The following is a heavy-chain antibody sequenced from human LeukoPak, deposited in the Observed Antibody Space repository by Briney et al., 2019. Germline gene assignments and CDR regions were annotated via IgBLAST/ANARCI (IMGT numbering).Heavy chain of an antibody. D-gene: IGHD3-22*01. CDR3: AKDPTHYRVWDDYDSTVLSY. Sequence: GGSLRLSRAASGFTFSSYGMHWVRQAPGKGLEWAAFIRYDGCNKYYADSVKGRFTISRDNSKNTLYLQMNSLRAADTAVYYCAKDPTHYRVWDDYDSTVLSYWGQGTLVTVSS. CDR1: GFTFSSYG. CDR2: IRYDGCNK. V-gene: IGHV3-30*02. J-gene: IGHJ4*02.